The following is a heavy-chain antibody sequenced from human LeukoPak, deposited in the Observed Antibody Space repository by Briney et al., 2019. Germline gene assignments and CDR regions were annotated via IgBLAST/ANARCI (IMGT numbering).Heavy chain of an antibody. J-gene: IGHJ4*02. CDR3: ARDRRCSSTSCPPDY. Sequence: SETLSLTCTVSGGSISSYYWSWIRQPPGKGLEWIGYIYYSGSTNYNPSLKSRVTISVDTSKNQFSLKLSSVTAADTAVYYCARDRRCSSTSCPPDYWGQGTLVTVSS. CDR1: GGSISSYY. V-gene: IGHV4-59*01. CDR2: IYYSGST. D-gene: IGHD2-2*01.